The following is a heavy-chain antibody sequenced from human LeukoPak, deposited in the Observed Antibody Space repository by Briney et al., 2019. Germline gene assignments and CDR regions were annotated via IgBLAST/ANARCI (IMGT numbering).Heavy chain of an antibody. J-gene: IGHJ4*02. Sequence: SVTVSCKASGGTVSSSYAIRWVRQAPGQGLEWMGRIVPMFGTVNYTQKFQGRLTITADTSTSIAYMELSSLRSEDSAVFYCAREWEYWGQGTLVTVSS. D-gene: IGHD1-26*01. V-gene: IGHV1-69*06. CDR1: GGTVSSSYA. CDR2: IVPMFGTV. CDR3: AREWEY.